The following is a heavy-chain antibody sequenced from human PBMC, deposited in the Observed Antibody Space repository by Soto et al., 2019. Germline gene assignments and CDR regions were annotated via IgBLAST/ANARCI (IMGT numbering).Heavy chain of an antibody. CDR1: GFTFDDYT. CDR2: ISWDGGST. V-gene: IGHV3-43*01. CDR3: AKDKRGLNYYYYGMDV. D-gene: IGHD1-1*01. Sequence: GSLRLSCAASGFTFDDYTMHWVRQAPGKGLEWVSLISWDGGSTYYADSVKGRFTISRDNSKNSLYLQMNSLRTEDTALYYCAKDKRGLNYYYYGMDVWGQGTTVTVSS. J-gene: IGHJ6*02.